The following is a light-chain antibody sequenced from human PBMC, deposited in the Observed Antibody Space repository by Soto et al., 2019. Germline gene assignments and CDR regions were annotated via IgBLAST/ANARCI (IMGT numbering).Light chain of an antibody. CDR1: NLESKS. CDR3: QVWDSTSDHYV. V-gene: IGLV3-21*02. J-gene: IGLJ1*01. CDR2: DDS. Sequence: SSELAQPPSLSVAPGQTARITCRGNNLESKSVHWYQQKPGQAPVLVVYDDSDRPSGIPERFSGSNSGSPATLTISKVEAGDEADYYCQVWDSTSDHYVFGTGTKVTVL.